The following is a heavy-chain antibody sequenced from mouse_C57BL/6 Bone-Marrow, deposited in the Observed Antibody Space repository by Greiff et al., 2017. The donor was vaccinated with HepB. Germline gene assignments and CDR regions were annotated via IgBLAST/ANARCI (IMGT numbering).Heavy chain of an antibody. CDR3: AREGLRRGLHVDY. Sequence: QVQLQQPGAELVRPGTSVKLSCKASGYTFTSYWMHWVKQRPGQGLEWIGVIDPSDSYTNYNQKFKGKATLTVDTSSSTAYMQLSSLTSEDSAVYYCAREGLRRGLHVDYWGQGTTLTVSS. V-gene: IGHV1-59*01. D-gene: IGHD2-4*01. CDR2: IDPSDSYT. J-gene: IGHJ2*01. CDR1: GYTFTSYW.